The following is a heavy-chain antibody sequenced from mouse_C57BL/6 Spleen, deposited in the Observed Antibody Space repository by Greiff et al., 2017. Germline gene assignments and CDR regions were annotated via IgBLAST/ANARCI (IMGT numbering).Heavy chain of an antibody. Sequence: QVQLQQPGAELVRPGSSVKLSCKASGYTFTSYWMHWVKQRPIQGLEWIGNIDPSDSDTHYNQKFKDKATLTVDKYSSTAYMQLSSLTAEDSAVYYCAIFCYGSSRDYFDYRGQGTTLTVSS. CDR1: GYTFTSYW. J-gene: IGHJ2*01. D-gene: IGHD1-1*01. CDR3: AIFCYGSSRDYFDY. CDR2: IDPSDSDT. V-gene: IGHV1-52*01.